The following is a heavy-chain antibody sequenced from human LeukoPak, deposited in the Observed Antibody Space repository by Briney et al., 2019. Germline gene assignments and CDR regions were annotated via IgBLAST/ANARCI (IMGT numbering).Heavy chain of an antibody. Sequence: SETLCLTCTVSGGSISSYSWNWIRQPPGKGLEWIGYFFYSGSTNYNPSLKSRVTISVDTSKNQFPLKLSSVTAADTAVYYCARGSGGYHYDHWGQGTLVTVSS. CDR2: FFYSGST. V-gene: IGHV4-59*01. CDR1: GGSISSYS. D-gene: IGHD3-22*01. J-gene: IGHJ5*02. CDR3: ARGSGGYHYDH.